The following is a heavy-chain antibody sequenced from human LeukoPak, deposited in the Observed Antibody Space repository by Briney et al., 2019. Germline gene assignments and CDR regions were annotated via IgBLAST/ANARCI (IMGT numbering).Heavy chain of an antibody. CDR1: GGSISSYY. CDR3: ARYSSSWSPNWFDP. V-gene: IGHV4-59*01. D-gene: IGHD6-13*01. CDR2: IYYSGST. J-gene: IGHJ5*02. Sequence: SETLSLTCTVSGGSISSYYWSRIRQPPGKGLEWIGYIYYSGSTNYNPSLKSRVTISVDTSKNQFSLKLSSVTAADTAVYYCARYSSSWSPNWFDPWGQGTLVTVSS.